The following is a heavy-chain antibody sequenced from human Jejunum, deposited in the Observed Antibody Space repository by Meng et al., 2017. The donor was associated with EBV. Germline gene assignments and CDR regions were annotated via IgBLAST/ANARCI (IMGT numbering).Heavy chain of an antibody. J-gene: IGHJ5*02. Sequence: QVRLVKSGAEGTKAGALVKVSCKVSGHTLTELSMHWVRQAPGKGLEWMGGFDFEDGETIYAQKFQGRVTMTEDTSTDTAYMELSSLRSEDTAVYYCARYFDGWNGDRFDPWGQGTLVTVSS. V-gene: IGHV1-24*01. D-gene: IGHD3-9*01. CDR1: GHTLTELS. CDR3: ARYFDGWNGDRFDP. CDR2: FDFEDGET.